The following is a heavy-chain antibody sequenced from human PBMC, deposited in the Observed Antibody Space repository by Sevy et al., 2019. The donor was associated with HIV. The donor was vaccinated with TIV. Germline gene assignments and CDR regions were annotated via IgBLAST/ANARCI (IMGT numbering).Heavy chain of an antibody. CDR1: GSTFSSYW. Sequence: GGSLRLSCAASGSTFSSYWMSWVRQAPGKGLEWVANIKQDGSEKYYVDSVKGRFTISRDNAKNSLYLQMNSLTAEDTAVYYCAREDEYSSFFDYWGQGTLVTVSS. J-gene: IGHJ4*02. V-gene: IGHV3-7*03. CDR2: IKQDGSEK. CDR3: AREDEYSSFFDY. D-gene: IGHD6-6*01.